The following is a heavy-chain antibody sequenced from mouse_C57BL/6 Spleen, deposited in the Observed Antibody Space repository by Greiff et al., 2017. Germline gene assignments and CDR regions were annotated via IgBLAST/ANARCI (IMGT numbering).Heavy chain of an antibody. CDR3: AITTVVAGDAMDY. Sequence: QVQLQQSGAELVKPGASVKISCKASGYAFSSYWMNWVKQRPGKGLEWIGQLYPGDGDTNYNGKFKGKATLTADKSSSTAYMQLSSLTSEDSAVYFCAITTVVAGDAMDYWGQGTSVTVSS. CDR1: GYAFSSYW. J-gene: IGHJ4*01. V-gene: IGHV1-80*01. CDR2: LYPGDGDT. D-gene: IGHD1-1*01.